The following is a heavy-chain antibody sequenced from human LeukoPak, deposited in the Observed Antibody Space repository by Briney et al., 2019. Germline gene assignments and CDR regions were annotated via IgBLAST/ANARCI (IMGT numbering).Heavy chain of an antibody. CDR3: HRSSYYSDSSDITEDY. D-gene: IGHD3-22*01. V-gene: IGHV3-23*01. J-gene: IGHJ4*02. CDR2: ISGSGGST. Sequence: GGSLRLSCAASGFTFSSYATSWVRQAPGKGLEWVSAISGSGGSTYYADSVKGRFTISRDNSKNTLYLQMNSLRAEDTAVYYCHRSSYYSDSSDITEDYWGQGTLVTVSS. CDR1: GFTFSSYA.